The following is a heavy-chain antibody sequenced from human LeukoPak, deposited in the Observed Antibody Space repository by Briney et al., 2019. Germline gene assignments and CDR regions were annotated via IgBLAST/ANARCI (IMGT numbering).Heavy chain of an antibody. CDR3: AKNGGLLWFGEF. J-gene: IGHJ4*02. D-gene: IGHD3-10*01. CDR2: IRYDGSNK. Sequence: GGSLRLSCAASGFTFSSYGMHWVRQAPGKGLEWVAFIRYDGSNKYYADSVKGRFTISRDNSKNTLYLQMNSLRAEDTAVYYCAKNGGLLWFGEFWGQGTLVTVSS. V-gene: IGHV3-30*02. CDR1: GFTFSSYG.